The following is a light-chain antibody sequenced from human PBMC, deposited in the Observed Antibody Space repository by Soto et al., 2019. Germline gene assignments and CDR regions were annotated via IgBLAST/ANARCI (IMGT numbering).Light chain of an antibody. V-gene: IGLV1-51*02. CDR3: GTWDSRLNAAV. Sequence: QSVLTQPPSVSAAPGQKVTISCSGSSSNIGNNFVSWYQHLPRTAPKLLMYENYKRPSGIPDRFSSSKSGTSATLVITGLQTGDEADYYCGTWDSRLNAAVFGGGTKVTVL. CDR2: ENY. CDR1: SSNIGNNF. J-gene: IGLJ3*02.